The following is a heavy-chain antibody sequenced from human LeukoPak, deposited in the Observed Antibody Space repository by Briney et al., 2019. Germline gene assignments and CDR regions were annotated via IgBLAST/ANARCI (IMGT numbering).Heavy chain of an antibody. J-gene: IGHJ4*02. CDR1: GFTFGDYA. CDR2: IRSKAYGGTT. D-gene: IGHD2-15*01. Sequence: GGSLRLSCAASGFTFGDYAMSWVRQAPGKGLEWVSFIRSKAYGGTTEYAASVKGRFTISRDDSKSIAYLQMNSLKTEDTAVYYCTRVSLVAASVFFDYWGQGTLVTVSS. CDR3: TRVSLVAASVFFDY. V-gene: IGHV3-49*04.